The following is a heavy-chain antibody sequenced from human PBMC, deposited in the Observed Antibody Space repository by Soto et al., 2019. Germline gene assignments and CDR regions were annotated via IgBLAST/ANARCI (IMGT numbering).Heavy chain of an antibody. CDR3: ARGPFQEGSGMVWFAP. Sequence: HLQQSGPGLVKPSQTLSLTCAIYGDNVSTNSAAWNWIRQSPSRGLEWLGRTYYRSRWFSNYAVAVKSRGSIKADTSKNLFSLELNSVTPEDTAVYYCARGPFQEGSGMVWFAPWGQGTPVIVSS. CDR1: GDNVSTNSAA. CDR2: TYYRSRWFS. D-gene: IGHD3-10*01. V-gene: IGHV6-1*01. J-gene: IGHJ5*02.